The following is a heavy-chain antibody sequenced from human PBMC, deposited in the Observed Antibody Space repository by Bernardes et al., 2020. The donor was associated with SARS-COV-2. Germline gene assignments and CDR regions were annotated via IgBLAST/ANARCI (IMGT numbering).Heavy chain of an antibody. CDR1: GFTFSSYS. CDR3: ARSLFGVVNWFDP. CDR2: ISSSSSTI. Sequence: GGSLRLSCAASGFTFSSYSMNWVRQAPGKGLEWVSYISSSSSTIYYADSVKGRFTISRDNAKNSLYLQMNSLRAEDTAVYYCARSLFGVVNWFDPWGQGTLVTVSS. J-gene: IGHJ5*02. D-gene: IGHD3-3*01. V-gene: IGHV3-48*04.